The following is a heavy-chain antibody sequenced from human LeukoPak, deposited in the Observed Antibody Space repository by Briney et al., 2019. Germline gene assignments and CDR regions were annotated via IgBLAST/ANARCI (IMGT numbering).Heavy chain of an antibody. CDR2: MFYGGTN. J-gene: IGHJ4*01. V-gene: IGHV4-39*01. D-gene: IGHD6-13*01. Sequence: PSETLSLTCSVSGASINNADYYWGWIRQAPGKGLEWIGSMFYGGTNHYNPSLKSRATISVDTSKNQFPLKLTSVTAADAAIYYCARQLPTAAADTRGYFDYWGQGAVVTVSS. CDR3: ARQLPTAAADTRGYFDY. CDR1: GASINNADYY.